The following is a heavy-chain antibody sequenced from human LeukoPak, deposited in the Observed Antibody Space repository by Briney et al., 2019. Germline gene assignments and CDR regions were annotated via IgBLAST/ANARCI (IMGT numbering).Heavy chain of an antibody. J-gene: IGHJ4*02. V-gene: IGHV4-39*01. CDR1: GGSITSGDYR. CDR3: ARQFDY. CDR2: FYNRGSP. Sequence: SETLSLTCSVSGGSITSGDYRWGRNRQSPGKGLEWIGSFYNRGSPYYNPSLKSRVTISLDTSKNQFSLKLTSVTAADTAIYYCARQFDYWGPGTLVTVSS.